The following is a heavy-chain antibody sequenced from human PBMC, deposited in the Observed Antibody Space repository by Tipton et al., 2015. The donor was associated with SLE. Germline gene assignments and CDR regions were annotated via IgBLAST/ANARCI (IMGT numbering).Heavy chain of an antibody. D-gene: IGHD5-12*01. CDR2: IFTAGGA. CDR1: GSSISTSY. CDR3: ATNGHGETYEFFTEYLRH. J-gene: IGHJ1*01. Sequence: TLSLTCTVSGSSISTSYWSWIRQPPGKGLEWIGYIFTAGGATYNPSLKSRVTMSVDMSKNQFSLRLTSVTAADTAVYYCATNGHGETYEFFTEYLRHWGQGTLVTVSS. V-gene: IGHV4-59*07.